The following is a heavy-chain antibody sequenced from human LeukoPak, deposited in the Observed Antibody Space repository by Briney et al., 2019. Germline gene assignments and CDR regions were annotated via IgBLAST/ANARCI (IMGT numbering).Heavy chain of an antibody. V-gene: IGHV3-23*01. CDR1: GFTFSSYA. J-gene: IGHJ5*02. Sequence: GGSLRLSCAASGFTFSSYAMSLVRQAPGKGLEWVSAISGSGGSTYYADSVKGRFTISRDNSKNTLYLQMNSLRAEDTAVYYCASRPESSGRYYHWGQGTLVTVSS. D-gene: IGHD6-25*01. CDR2: ISGSGGST. CDR3: ASRPESSGRYYH.